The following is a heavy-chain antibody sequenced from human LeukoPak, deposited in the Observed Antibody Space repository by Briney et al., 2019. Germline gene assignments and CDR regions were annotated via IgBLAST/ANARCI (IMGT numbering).Heavy chain of an antibody. V-gene: IGHV4-39*01. Sequence: SETLSLTCTVSGGSISSSSYYWGWIRQPPGKGLEWIGRIYYSGSTYYNPSLKSRVTISVDTSKSQFSLKLSSVIAADTAVYYCARQVATPPFGEYFQHWGQGTLVTVSS. CDR3: ARQVATPPFGEYFQH. J-gene: IGHJ1*01. CDR1: GGSISSSSYY. CDR2: IYYSGST. D-gene: IGHD3-16*01.